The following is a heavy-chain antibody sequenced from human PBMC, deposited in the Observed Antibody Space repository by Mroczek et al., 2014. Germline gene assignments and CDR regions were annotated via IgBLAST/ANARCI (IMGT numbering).Heavy chain of an antibody. D-gene: IGHD6-25*01. Sequence: QVQLQESGPGLVKPSQTLSLTCTVSGGSISSGSYYWSWIRQPAGKGLEWIGRIYTSGSTNYNPSLKSRVTMSVDTSKNQFSLKLSSVTAADTAVYYCARDRAAVGYYYYYMDVWGKGTTVTVSS. CDR3: ARDRAAVGYYYYYMDV. V-gene: IGHV4-61*02. CDR1: GGSISSGSYY. J-gene: IGHJ6*03. CDR2: IYTSGST.